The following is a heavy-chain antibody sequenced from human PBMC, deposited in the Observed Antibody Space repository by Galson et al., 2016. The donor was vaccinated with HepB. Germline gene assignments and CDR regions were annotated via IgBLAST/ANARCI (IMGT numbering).Heavy chain of an antibody. CDR2: ISYDGSHK. D-gene: IGHD2/OR15-2a*01. J-gene: IGHJ4*02. CDR1: TFTFSSYG. V-gene: IGHV3-30*03. CDR3: TYLDYLFGLDG. Sequence: SLRLSCAASTFTFSSYGMHWVRQTPGKGLEWLALISYDGSHKYYADSVRGRFTISRDNYKSTLYLQMNSLRVDDTAVYYCTYLDYLFGLDGWGQGTQVTVSS.